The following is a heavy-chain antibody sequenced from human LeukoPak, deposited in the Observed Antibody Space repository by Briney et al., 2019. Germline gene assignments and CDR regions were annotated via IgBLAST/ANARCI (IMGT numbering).Heavy chain of an antibody. CDR2: LYYSGAT. V-gene: IGHV4-59*08. Sequence: SETLSLTCIVSDDSISSYSWSWIRQPPGKGLEWIGYLYYSGATSYNPSPQSRVIISVGTSKNQFSLKLSSVTAADTAVYYCARVGYDSSGPQFHPLDSWGQGTLVTVSS. D-gene: IGHD3-22*01. CDR1: DDSISSYS. J-gene: IGHJ4*02. CDR3: ARVGYDSSGPQFHPLDS.